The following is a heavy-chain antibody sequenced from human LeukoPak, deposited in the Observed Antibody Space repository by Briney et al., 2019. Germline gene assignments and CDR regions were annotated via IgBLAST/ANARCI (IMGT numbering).Heavy chain of an antibody. V-gene: IGHV3-74*01. J-gene: IGHJ4*02. Sequence: GGSLRLSCVASGFTFSSYWMSWVRQAPGKGLVWVSRINSDGSSTSYADSVKGRFTISRDNAKNTLYLQMNSLRAEDTAVYYCARHRIAVAGRGGFDYWGQGTLVTVSS. CDR1: GFTFSSYW. CDR2: INSDGSST. CDR3: ARHRIAVAGRGGFDY. D-gene: IGHD6-19*01.